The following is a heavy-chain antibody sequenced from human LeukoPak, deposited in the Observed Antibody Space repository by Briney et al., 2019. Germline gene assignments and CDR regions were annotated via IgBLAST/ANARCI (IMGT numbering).Heavy chain of an antibody. D-gene: IGHD4-11*01. CDR1: GGTFSSCA. V-gene: IGHV1-69*13. CDR2: IIPIFGTA. J-gene: IGHJ6*03. Sequence: GASVKVSCKASGGTFSSCAISWVRQAPGQGLEWMGGIIPIFGTANYAQKFQGRVTITADESTSTAYMELSSLRSEDTAVYYCARYYSDYYYMDVWGKGTTVTVSS. CDR3: ARYYSDYYYMDV.